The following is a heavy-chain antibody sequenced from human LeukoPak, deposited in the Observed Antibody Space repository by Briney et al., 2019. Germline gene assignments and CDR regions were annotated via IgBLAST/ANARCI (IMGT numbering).Heavy chain of an antibody. CDR3: ARETTSGYEPQFVY. Sequence: GASVKVSCKASGYTFTGYYMHWVRQAPGQGLEWMGWINPNSGGTNYAQKFQGRVTMTRDTSISTAYMELSRLRSDDTAVYYCARETTSGYEPQFVYWGQGTLVTVSS. CDR1: GYTFTGYY. J-gene: IGHJ4*02. CDR2: INPNSGGT. V-gene: IGHV1-2*02. D-gene: IGHD5-12*01.